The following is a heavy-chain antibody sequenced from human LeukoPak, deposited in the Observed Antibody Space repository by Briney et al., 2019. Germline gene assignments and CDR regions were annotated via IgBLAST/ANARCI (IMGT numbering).Heavy chain of an antibody. CDR2: INDSGGT. J-gene: IGHJ5*02. V-gene: IGHV4-34*01. CDR3: ARLWMDGDWSP. Sequence: PSETLSLTCAVYGGSFRGYQYSWIRQSPGKGLECIGEINDSGGTIYNPSLKSRVTISVDTSKNQFSLKLSSVTAADTAVYYCARLWMDGDWSPWGQGTLVTVSS. CDR1: GGSFRGYQ. D-gene: IGHD2-21*01.